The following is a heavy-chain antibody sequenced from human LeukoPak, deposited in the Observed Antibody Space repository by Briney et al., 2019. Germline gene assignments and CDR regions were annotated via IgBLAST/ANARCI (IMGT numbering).Heavy chain of an antibody. D-gene: IGHD5-18*01. J-gene: IGHJ4*02. V-gene: IGHV3-21*01. CDR1: GFTFSSYS. Sequence: PGGSLRLSCAASGFTFSSYSMNWVRQAPGKGLEWVSSISSSSSYIYYADSVKGRFTISRDNAKNSLYLQMNSLRAEDTAVYYCAKGQLWPPFFDYWGQGTLVTVSS. CDR2: ISSSSSYI. CDR3: AKGQLWPPFFDY.